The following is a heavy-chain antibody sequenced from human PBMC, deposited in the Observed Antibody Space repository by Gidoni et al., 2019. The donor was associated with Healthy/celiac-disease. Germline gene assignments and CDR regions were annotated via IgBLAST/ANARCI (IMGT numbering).Heavy chain of an antibody. CDR1: GFPFSSYS. Sequence: EVQLVESGGGLVKPGGSLRLSCAASGFPFSSYSMNWVRQAPGKGLEWVSSISSSSSYIYYADSVKGRFTISRDNAKNSLYLQMNSLRAEDTAVYYCARECIAAAANDYWGQGTLVTVSS. J-gene: IGHJ4*02. CDR2: ISSSSSYI. CDR3: ARECIAAAANDY. D-gene: IGHD6-13*01. V-gene: IGHV3-21*01.